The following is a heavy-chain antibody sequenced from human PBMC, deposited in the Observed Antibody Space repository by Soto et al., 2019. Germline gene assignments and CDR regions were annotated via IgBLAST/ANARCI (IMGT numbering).Heavy chain of an antibody. CDR1: GFTFSSYA. CDR3: ARDRDNWGIYYYYGMDV. D-gene: IGHD7-27*01. V-gene: IGHV3-30*04. Sequence: QVQLVESGGGVVQPGRSLRLSCAASGFTFSSYAMHWVRQAPGKGLEWVAVISYDGRNKYYADSVKGRFTISRDNSKNTLYLQMNSLRAEDTAVYYCARDRDNWGIYYYYGMDVWGQGTTVTVSS. J-gene: IGHJ6*02. CDR2: ISYDGRNK.